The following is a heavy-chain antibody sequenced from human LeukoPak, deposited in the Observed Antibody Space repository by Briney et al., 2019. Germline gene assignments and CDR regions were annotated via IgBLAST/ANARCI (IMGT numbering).Heavy chain of an antibody. CDR1: GFTFSGSA. CDR3: TSPTAMVID. J-gene: IGHJ4*02. CDR2: IRSKANSYAT. D-gene: IGHD5-18*01. Sequence: GGSLRLSCAASGFTFSGSAMHWVRQASGKGLEWVGRIRSKANSYATAYAASVKGRFTISRDDSKNTAYLQMNSLKTEDTAVYYCTSPTAMVIDWGRGTLVTVSS. V-gene: IGHV3-73*01.